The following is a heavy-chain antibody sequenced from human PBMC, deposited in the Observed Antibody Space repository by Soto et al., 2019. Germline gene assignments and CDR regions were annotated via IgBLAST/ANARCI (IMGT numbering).Heavy chain of an antibody. CDR3: ASPYCTNGVCYLN. CDR1: GGSISSSSYY. D-gene: IGHD2-8*01. CDR2: IYYSGST. J-gene: IGHJ4*02. V-gene: IGHV4-39*01. Sequence: SETLSLTXTVSGGSISSSSYYWGWIRQPPGKGLEWIGSIYYSGSTYYNPSLKSRVTISVDTSKNQFSLKLSSVTAADTAVYYCASPYCTNGVCYLNWGQGTLVTVSS.